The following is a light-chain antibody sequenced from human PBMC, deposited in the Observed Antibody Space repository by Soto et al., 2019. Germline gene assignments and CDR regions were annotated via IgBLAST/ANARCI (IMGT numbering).Light chain of an antibody. Sequence: EIVLTQSPGTLSLSPGQRATLSCRASQSVGTYLAWYQQKPGQPPRLLISVASSRATGIPDRFSGSGSGTEFTLTIGRVEAEDFAVYYCQQYVAPHPITGGQGTRLDIK. J-gene: IGKJ5*01. CDR2: VAS. V-gene: IGKV3-20*01. CDR3: QQYVAPHPIT. CDR1: QSVGTY.